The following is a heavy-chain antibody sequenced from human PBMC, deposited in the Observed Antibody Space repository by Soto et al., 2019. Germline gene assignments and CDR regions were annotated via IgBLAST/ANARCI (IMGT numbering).Heavy chain of an antibody. V-gene: IGHV1-69*01. J-gene: IGHJ4*02. CDR1: GGTFSSYA. Sequence: QVQLVQSGAEVKKPGSSVKVSCKASGGTFSSYAISWVRQAPGQGLEWMGGILPIFGTANYPQKFQGRVTITADESTSTAYMELSSLRSEDTAVYYCARERKYYYDSSGYYSLIFHYWGQGTLVTVSS. D-gene: IGHD3-22*01. CDR2: ILPIFGTA. CDR3: ARERKYYYDSSGYYSLIFHY.